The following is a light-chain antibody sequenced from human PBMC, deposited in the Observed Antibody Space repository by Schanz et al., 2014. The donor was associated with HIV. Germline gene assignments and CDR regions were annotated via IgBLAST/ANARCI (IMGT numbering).Light chain of an antibody. V-gene: IGLV2-14*03. CDR1: SSDVGGHNY. CDR2: DVT. J-gene: IGLJ3*02. CDR3: GSCSPTNTCT. Sequence: QSALTQPASVSGSPGQSITISCTGVSSDVGGHNYVSWYQQHPGRAPQLMIYDVTYRPSGVSDRFSGSKSGNTASLTISGLQAEDEADYYCGSCSPTNTCTFGGGTKVTVL.